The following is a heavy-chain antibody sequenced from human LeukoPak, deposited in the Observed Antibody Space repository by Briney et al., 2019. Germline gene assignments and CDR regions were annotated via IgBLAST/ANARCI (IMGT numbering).Heavy chain of an antibody. Sequence: GGSLRLSCAASGFTFSSCGMHWVRQAPGKGLEWVAVISYDGSNKYYADSVKGRFTISRDNSKNTLYLQMNSLRAEDTAVYYCAKDRRTYFDYWGQGTLVTVSS. CDR3: AKDRRTYFDY. D-gene: IGHD2-8*01. V-gene: IGHV3-30*18. CDR2: ISYDGSNK. J-gene: IGHJ4*02. CDR1: GFTFSSCG.